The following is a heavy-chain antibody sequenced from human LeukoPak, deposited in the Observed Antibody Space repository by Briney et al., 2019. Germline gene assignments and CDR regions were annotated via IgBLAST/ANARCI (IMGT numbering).Heavy chain of an antibody. CDR1: GFTFSSYT. V-gene: IGHV3-21*01. Sequence: GGSLRLSCAVSGFTFSSYTMNWVRQAPGKGLEWVSSISSGSAYIKHADSVKGRLTISRDNANNSLYLQMNSLRAEDTAVYYCARSRRDDDSLVHFDYWGQGTLVTVSS. CDR2: ISSGSAYI. CDR3: ARSRRDDDSLVHFDY. D-gene: IGHD4-17*01. J-gene: IGHJ4*02.